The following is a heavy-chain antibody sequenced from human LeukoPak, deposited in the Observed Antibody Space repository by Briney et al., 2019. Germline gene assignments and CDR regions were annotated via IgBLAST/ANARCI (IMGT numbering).Heavy chain of an antibody. CDR2: IYSGGST. CDR3: AKSTLLVPAAIYSPFDY. CDR1: GFTLSSNY. V-gene: IGHV3-66*01. Sequence: HPGGSLRLSCAASGFTLSSNYMSWVRHAQRTGLEWVSVIYSGGSTYYSDSVNRRFTISRDNSKNTLYLQMNSLRAEDTAVYYCAKSTLLVPAAIYSPFDYWGQGTLVTVSS. J-gene: IGHJ4*02. D-gene: IGHD2-2*01.